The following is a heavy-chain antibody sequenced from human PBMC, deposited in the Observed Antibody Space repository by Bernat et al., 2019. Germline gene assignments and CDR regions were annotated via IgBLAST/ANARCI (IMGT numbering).Heavy chain of an antibody. Sequence: EVQLVESGGGLVQPGGSLRLSCAASGFTFSSYSMNWVRQAPGKGLEWVSYISSSSSTIYYADSVKGRFTISRDNAKNSLYLQMNSLRAEDTAVYYCARERWELPLLIWFDPWGQGTLVTVSS. CDR3: ARERWELPLLIWFDP. D-gene: IGHD1-26*01. V-gene: IGHV3-48*01. CDR1: GFTFSSYS. J-gene: IGHJ5*02. CDR2: ISSSSSTI.